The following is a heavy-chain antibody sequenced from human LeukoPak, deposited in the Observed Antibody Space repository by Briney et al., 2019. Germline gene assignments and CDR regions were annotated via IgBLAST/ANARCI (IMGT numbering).Heavy chain of an antibody. J-gene: IGHJ6*03. CDR2: IYHSGST. CDR3: ARSITLVRGVIIGYYYMDV. V-gene: IGHV4-38-2*02. Sequence: SETLSLTCTVSGYSISSGYYWGWIRQPPGEGLEWIGTIYHSGSTYYNPSLKSRVTISLDTSMNKFSLKLISVTAADTAVYYCARSITLVRGVIIGYYYMDVWGKGTTVTVSS. CDR1: GYSISSGYY. D-gene: IGHD3-10*01.